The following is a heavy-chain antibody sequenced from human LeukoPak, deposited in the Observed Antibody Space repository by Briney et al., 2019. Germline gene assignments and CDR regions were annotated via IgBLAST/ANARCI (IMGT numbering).Heavy chain of an antibody. D-gene: IGHD6-13*01. CDR2: LWYDGSNK. Sequence: PPGGAPRISFAASRFTFSKYGMHLGRQAPGKGVEGVGFLWYDGSNKYYADSVKGRFTISRDNSKNTLYLQMNSLRAEDTAVYYCAKAILTYSSSWFFDYWGQGTLVTVSS. CDR3: AKAILTYSSSWFFDY. J-gene: IGHJ4*02. V-gene: IGHV3-30*02. CDR1: RFTFSKYG.